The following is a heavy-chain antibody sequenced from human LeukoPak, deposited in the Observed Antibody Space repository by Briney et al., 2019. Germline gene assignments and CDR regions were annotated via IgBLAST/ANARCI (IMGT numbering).Heavy chain of an antibody. V-gene: IGHV3-21*01. J-gene: IGHJ4*02. Sequence: GGSLRLSCAASGFTFADYFMNWVRQAPGKGLEWVSSISSSSGYIYYADSVKGRFTISRDNAKNSVYLQMNSLRAEDTAVYYCARDEAQQLVFLGEELFDYWGQGTLVTVSS. CDR1: GFTFADYF. CDR3: ARDEAQQLVFLGEELFDY. CDR2: ISSSSGYI. D-gene: IGHD6-13*01.